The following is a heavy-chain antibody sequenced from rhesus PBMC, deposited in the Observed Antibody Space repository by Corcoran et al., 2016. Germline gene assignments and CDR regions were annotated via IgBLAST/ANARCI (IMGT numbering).Heavy chain of an antibody. CDR1: GDSVSSNSAT. Sequence: QVQLQESGPGLVKPSQTLSLTCAISGDSVSSNSATWNWIRQSPSRGLERRGRTNDRSNWYNYNAQSLQNRISINPDTSKNQFSLQLNSVTPEDMAVYYCARESYSGYGYFDYWGQGVLVTVSS. D-gene: IGHD5-24*01. V-gene: IGHV6-1*01. CDR3: ARESYSGYGYFDY. CDR2: TNDRSNWYN. J-gene: IGHJ4*01.